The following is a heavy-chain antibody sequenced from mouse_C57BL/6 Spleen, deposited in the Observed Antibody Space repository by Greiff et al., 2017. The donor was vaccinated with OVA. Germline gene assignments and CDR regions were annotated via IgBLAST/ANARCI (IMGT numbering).Heavy chain of an antibody. CDR3: ARDGSSWGYFDG. CDR1: GYSITSGYY. CDR2: ISYDGSN. Sequence: QSGPGLVKPSQSLSLTCSVTGYSITSGYYWNWIRQFPGNKLEWMGYISYDGSNNYNPSLKNRISITRDTSKNQFFLKLNSVTTEDTATYYCARDGSSWGYFDGWGTGTTVTVSS. V-gene: IGHV3-6*01. D-gene: IGHD1-1*01. J-gene: IGHJ1*03.